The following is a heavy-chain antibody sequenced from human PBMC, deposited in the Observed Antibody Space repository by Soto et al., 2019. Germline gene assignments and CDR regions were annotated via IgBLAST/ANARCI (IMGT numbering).Heavy chain of an antibody. Sequence: SETLSLTCTVSGGSISSGGYYWSWIRQHPGKGLEWIGYIYYSGSTYYNPSLKSRVTISVDTSKNQFSLKLSSVTAADTAVYYCARAYCSGGSCYLTPPYFDYWGQGTLVTVSS. CDR1: GGSISSGGYY. CDR2: IYYSGST. V-gene: IGHV4-31*03. D-gene: IGHD2-15*01. CDR3: ARAYCSGGSCYLTPPYFDY. J-gene: IGHJ4*02.